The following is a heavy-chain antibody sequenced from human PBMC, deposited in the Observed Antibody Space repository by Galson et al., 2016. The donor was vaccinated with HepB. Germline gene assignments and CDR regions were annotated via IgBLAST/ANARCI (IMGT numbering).Heavy chain of an antibody. Sequence: LSLTCAVSGGSISSGNWWSWVRQPPGKGLEWIGEIYHSGSTNYNPSLKSRVTISVDKSKNQFSLKLSSVTAADTAVYYCARGQAGIAVAGTFYWGQGRLVTVSS. CDR3: ARGQAGIAVAGTFY. J-gene: IGHJ4*02. D-gene: IGHD6-19*01. CDR1: GGSISSGNW. V-gene: IGHV4-4*02. CDR2: IYHSGST.